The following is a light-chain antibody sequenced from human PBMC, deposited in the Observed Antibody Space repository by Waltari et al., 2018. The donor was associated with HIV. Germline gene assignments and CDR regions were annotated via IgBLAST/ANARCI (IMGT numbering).Light chain of an antibody. Sequence: DIVMTQSAATLSVSPGTGATHSSRASQSVSTNLAWFQQRPGQAPRLLIYGASTRATGIPARFSGSGSGTEFTLTISGLQSEDFAVYYCQQYNNWPITFGQGTRLEIK. J-gene: IGKJ5*01. CDR1: QSVSTN. CDR2: GAS. V-gene: IGKV3-15*01. CDR3: QQYNNWPIT.